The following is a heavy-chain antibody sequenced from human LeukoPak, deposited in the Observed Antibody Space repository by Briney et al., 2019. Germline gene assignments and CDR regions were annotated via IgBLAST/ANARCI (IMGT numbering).Heavy chain of an antibody. J-gene: IGHJ4*02. V-gene: IGHV4-59*01. D-gene: IGHD1-1*01. Sequence: SETLSLTCTGSGGSISTYYWSWIRQSPGKGLEGMGNIYYTGTTYYNPSLKSLVIITVDTSKKQFSLILRSVTAADTAVYYCARVGDWNELVYWGQGTLVTVSS. CDR1: GGSISTYY. CDR3: ARVGDWNELVY. CDR2: IYYTGTT.